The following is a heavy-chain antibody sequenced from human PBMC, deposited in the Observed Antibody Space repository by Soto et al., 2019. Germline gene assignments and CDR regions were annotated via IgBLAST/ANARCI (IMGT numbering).Heavy chain of an antibody. J-gene: IGHJ4*02. CDR1: GYTFTSYG. Sequence: GASVKVSCKASGYTFTSYGISWVRQAPGQGLEWMGGIIRIFHTPTYAQKFQGRVTITADESTSTAYMELISLRSDDTAVYYCVHRRDGYNSAFFDYWGQGTLVTVSS. CDR2: IIRIFHTP. D-gene: IGHD5-12*01. V-gene: IGHV1-69*13. CDR3: VHRRDGYNSAFFDY.